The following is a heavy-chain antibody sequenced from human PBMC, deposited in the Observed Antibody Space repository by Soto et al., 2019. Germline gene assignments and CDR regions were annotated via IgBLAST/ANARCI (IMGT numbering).Heavy chain of an antibody. J-gene: IGHJ4*02. V-gene: IGHV4-39*01. CDR3: ARHLNSGDSSGYYGD. CDR1: DGSISRSTFY. Sequence: QLQLQESGPGLVKPSETLSLTCTVSDGSISRSTFYWGWIRQPPGKGLEWIGSVHYTGRTYYNPSLKSRVTISIDWSKSHLSLRVSSVTAADTAVYYCARHLNSGDSSGYYGDWAQGALFTVSS. D-gene: IGHD6-19*01. CDR2: VHYTGRT.